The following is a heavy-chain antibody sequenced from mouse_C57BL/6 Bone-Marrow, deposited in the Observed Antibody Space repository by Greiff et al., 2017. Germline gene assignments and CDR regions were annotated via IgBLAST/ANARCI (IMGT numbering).Heavy chain of an antibody. J-gene: IGHJ3*01. CDR1: GYAFSSSW. D-gene: IGHD2-1*01. Sequence: VQLQESGPELVKPGASVQISCKVSGYAFSSSWMNWVKQRPGKGLEWIGRIYPGDGDTNYNGKFKGKATLTADKSSSTAYMQLSSLTSEDSAVYFCARGGKNLLFAYWGQGTLVTVSA. CDR3: ARGGKNLLFAY. CDR2: IYPGDGDT. V-gene: IGHV1-82*01.